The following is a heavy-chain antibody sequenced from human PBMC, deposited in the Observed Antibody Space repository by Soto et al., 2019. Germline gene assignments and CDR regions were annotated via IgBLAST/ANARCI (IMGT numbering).Heavy chain of an antibody. D-gene: IGHD6-13*01. V-gene: IGHV4-39*01. CDR3: ARYKYSYSSSWYEPKYFDP. CDR2: IYYSGST. J-gene: IGHJ5*02. Sequence: SETLSLTCTVSGGSISSSSYYWGWIRQPPGKGLEWIGSIYYSGSTYYNPSLKSRVTISVDTSKNQFSLKLSSVTAADTAVYYCARYKYSYSSSWYEPKYFDPWGQGTLVTVSS. CDR1: GGSISSSSYY.